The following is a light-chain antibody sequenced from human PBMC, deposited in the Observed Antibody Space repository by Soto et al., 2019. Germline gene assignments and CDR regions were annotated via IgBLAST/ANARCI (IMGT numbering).Light chain of an antibody. Sequence: QSVLTQPASVSGSPGQSITISCTVTSSDVGGYNYVSWYQQHPGKAPKLMIYEVNDRPSGVSNRFSGSKSGNTASLTISGLQAEDEADYYCSSYTSSSTYVFGTGTKVTVL. CDR2: EVN. V-gene: IGLV2-14*01. CDR1: SSDVGGYNY. J-gene: IGLJ1*01. CDR3: SSYTSSSTYV.